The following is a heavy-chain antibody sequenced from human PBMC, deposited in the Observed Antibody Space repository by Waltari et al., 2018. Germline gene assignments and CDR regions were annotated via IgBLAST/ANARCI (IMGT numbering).Heavy chain of an antibody. CDR2: MIPILGTA. V-gene: IGHV1-69*01. CDR3: ARKQDCSSTSCYTAWWFDP. J-gene: IGHJ5*02. CDR1: GGTFSSYA. D-gene: IGHD2-2*02. Sequence: QVQLVQSGAEVKKPGSSVKVSCKASGGTFSSYAISWVRQAPGQGLEWMGGMIPILGTANYAQKFQGRVTITADESTSTAYMELSSLRSEDTAVYYCARKQDCSSTSCYTAWWFDPWGQGTLVTVSS.